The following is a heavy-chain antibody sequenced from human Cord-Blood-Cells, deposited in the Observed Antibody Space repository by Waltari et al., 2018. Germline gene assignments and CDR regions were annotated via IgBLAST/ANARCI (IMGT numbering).Heavy chain of an antibody. CDR1: GGSFSGYS. J-gene: IGHJ4*02. CDR2: INHSGST. CDR3: ARGTGGGNPYFDY. Sequence: QVQLQQWGAGLLKPSETLSLTCAVYGGSFSGYSCSWIRQPPGKGLEWIGEINHSGSTNYNPSLKSRVTISVDTSKNQFSLKLSSVTAADTAVYYCARGTGGGNPYFDYWGQGTLVTVSS. V-gene: IGHV4-34*01. D-gene: IGHD2-15*01.